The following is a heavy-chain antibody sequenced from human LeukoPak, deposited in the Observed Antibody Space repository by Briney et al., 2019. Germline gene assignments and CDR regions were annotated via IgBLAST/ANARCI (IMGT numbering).Heavy chain of an antibody. V-gene: IGHV3-7*01. CDR1: GFTYSSYW. J-gene: IGHJ4*02. CDR2: IKQDGSEK. D-gene: IGHD3-10*01. Sequence: PGGSLRLSCAASGFTYSSYWMSWVRQAPGKGLEWVANIKQDGSEKYYVDSVKGRFTISRDNAKNSLYMQMNSLRAEDTAVYYCARSPQYWYYGSGGSRYYFDYWGQGTLVTVSS. CDR3: ARSPQYWYYGSGGSRYYFDY.